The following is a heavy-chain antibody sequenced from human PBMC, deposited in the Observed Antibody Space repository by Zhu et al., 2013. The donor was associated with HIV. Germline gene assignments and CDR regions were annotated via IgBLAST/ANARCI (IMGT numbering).Heavy chain of an antibody. Sequence: QVQLQESGPGPVKPSETLSLTCAAYGGSFSGYYWNWVRQAPGKGLEWIGKISYSGSTDYNPSFKSRVTISVDRSKDQFSLNLTSITAADTAVYYCARGDRIQKSYYGLENRGFGYWGQGSLVTVSS. CDR1: GGSFSGYY. J-gene: IGHJ4*02. CDR2: ISYSGST. D-gene: IGHD3-10*01. CDR3: ARGDRIQKSYYGLENRGFGY. V-gene: IGHV4-34*01.